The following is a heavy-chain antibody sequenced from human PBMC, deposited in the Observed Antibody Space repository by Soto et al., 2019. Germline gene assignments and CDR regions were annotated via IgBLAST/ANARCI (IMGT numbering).Heavy chain of an antibody. CDR1: GFTFSSYP. CDR2: ITGGATNA. CDR3: AKEAARPGPCDS. V-gene: IGHV3-23*01. J-gene: IGHJ4*02. D-gene: IGHD6-6*01. Sequence: GSLRPSCEASGFTFSSYPMSWVRQAPGRGLEWISGITGGATNAYYADSVKGRITISRDNSKNTLYLQLNSLKAEDTAVYYCAKEAARPGPCDSWGQGTLVTVSS.